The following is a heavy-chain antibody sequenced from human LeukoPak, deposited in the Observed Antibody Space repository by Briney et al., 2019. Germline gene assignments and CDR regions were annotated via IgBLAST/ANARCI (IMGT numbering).Heavy chain of an antibody. Sequence: SAKVSCKASGGTFSSYAISWVRQAPGQGLEWMGRIIPIFGIANYAQKFQGRVTITADKSTSTAYMELSSLRSEDTAVYYCARDPRYCSSTSCYIDYWGQGTLVTVSS. D-gene: IGHD2-2*02. CDR1: GGTFSSYA. V-gene: IGHV1-69*04. J-gene: IGHJ4*02. CDR3: ARDPRYCSSTSCYIDY. CDR2: IIPIFGIA.